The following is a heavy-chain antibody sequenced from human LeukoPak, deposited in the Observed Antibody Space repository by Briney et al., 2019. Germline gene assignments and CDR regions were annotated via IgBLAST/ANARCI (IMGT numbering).Heavy chain of an antibody. CDR1: GFTFSHYS. J-gene: IGHJ4*02. CDR3: AGLYSRVGSFDC. Sequence: GGSLRLSCAASGFTFSHYSMNCVRQATEGGLEWLASISSSSPHIYYTDSVKGRFTISRDNAKNSLYLQMNSLRAEDTAVYYCAGLYSRVGSFDCWGQGTLVTVSS. V-gene: IGHV3-21*01. CDR2: ISSSSPHI. D-gene: IGHD5-18*01.